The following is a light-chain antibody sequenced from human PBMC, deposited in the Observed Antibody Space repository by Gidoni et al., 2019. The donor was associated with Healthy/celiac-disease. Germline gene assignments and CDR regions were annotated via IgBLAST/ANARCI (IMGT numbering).Light chain of an antibody. CDR2: EVS. V-gene: IGLV2-8*01. CDR1: SSDVVGYNY. Sequence: QSALTQPPSASGSPAQPVPIPRTGTSSDVVGYNYVSWYQQHPGKAPKLMIYEVSKRPSGVPDRCSGSKSGNTASLTVSGLQAEDEADYYCSSYAGSNTVVFGGGTKLTVL. J-gene: IGLJ2*01. CDR3: SSYAGSNTVV.